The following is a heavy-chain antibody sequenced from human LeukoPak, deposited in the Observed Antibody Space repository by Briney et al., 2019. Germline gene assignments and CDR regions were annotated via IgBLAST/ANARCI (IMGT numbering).Heavy chain of an antibody. V-gene: IGHV4-39*01. Sequence: SETLSLTCTVSGGSISSNNYYWSWIRQPPGKGLEWLGSVSSGGGTFHNPSVKSRVTISVDTSKSQFSLILNSVTAADTAVYFCVRGPYSSDAGYWGQGTLVIVSS. D-gene: IGHD5-12*01. CDR3: VRGPYSSDAGY. CDR2: VSSGGGT. J-gene: IGHJ4*02. CDR1: GGSISSNNYY.